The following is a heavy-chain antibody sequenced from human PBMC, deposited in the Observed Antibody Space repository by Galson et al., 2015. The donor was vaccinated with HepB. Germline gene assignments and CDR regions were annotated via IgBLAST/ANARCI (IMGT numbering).Heavy chain of an antibody. CDR3: ARDKGFGVVPAAKDY. CDR1: GFTFSSYG. V-gene: IGHV3-33*01. J-gene: IGHJ4*02. CDR2: IWYDGSNK. D-gene: IGHD2-2*01. Sequence: SLRLSCAASGFTFSSYGMHWVRQAPGKGLEWVAVIWYDGSNKYHADSVKGRFTISRDNSKNTLYLQMNSLRAEDTAVYYCARDKGFGVVPAAKDYWGQGTLVTVSS.